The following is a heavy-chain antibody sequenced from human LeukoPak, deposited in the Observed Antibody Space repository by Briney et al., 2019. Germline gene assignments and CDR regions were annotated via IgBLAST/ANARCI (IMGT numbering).Heavy chain of an antibody. CDR3: ARGEWSSSPFDS. D-gene: IGHD6-6*01. Sequence: GGSLRLSCAASGFTFSSYTMNWVRQAPGKGLEWVSFISTSSNYIYYADSVKGRFTISRDNAKDSLYLQMNSLRAEDTAVYYCARGEWSSSPFDSWGQGTLVTVSS. V-gene: IGHV3-21*01. CDR2: ISTSSNYI. CDR1: GFTFSSYT. J-gene: IGHJ4*02.